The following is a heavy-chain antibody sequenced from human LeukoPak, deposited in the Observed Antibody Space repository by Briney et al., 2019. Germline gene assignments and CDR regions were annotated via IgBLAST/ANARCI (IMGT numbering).Heavy chain of an antibody. CDR3: ARDNSVEDTAWWFDP. D-gene: IGHD4-23*01. V-gene: IGHV1-46*01. Sequence: EASVKVSCKASGYTFTSYYMHWVRQAPGQGLEWMGIINPSGGSTSYAQKFQGRVTMTRDTSTSTVYMELSSLRSEDTAVYYCARDNSVEDTAWWFDPWGQGTLVTVSS. CDR1: GYTFTSYY. J-gene: IGHJ5*02. CDR2: INPSGGST.